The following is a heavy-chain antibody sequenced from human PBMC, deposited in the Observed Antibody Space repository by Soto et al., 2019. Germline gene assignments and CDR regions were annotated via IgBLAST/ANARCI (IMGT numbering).Heavy chain of an antibody. CDR1: GGTFSSYA. CDR3: ASIYYDSSGYYFGSHAFDI. J-gene: IGHJ3*02. Sequence: SVKVSCKASGGTFSSYAISWVRQAPGQGLEWMGGIIPIFGTANYAQKFQGRVTITADESTSAAYMELSSLRSEDTAVYYCASIYYDSSGYYFGSHAFDIWGQGTMVPVSS. CDR2: IIPIFGTA. D-gene: IGHD3-22*01. V-gene: IGHV1-69*13.